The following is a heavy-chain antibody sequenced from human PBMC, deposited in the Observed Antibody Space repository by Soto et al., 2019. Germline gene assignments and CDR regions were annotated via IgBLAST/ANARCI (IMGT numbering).Heavy chain of an antibody. CDR3: AASLIPVMSTPHGYAQLYFDY. CDR2: IYYSGVP. Sequence: SETLSLTCTVSGVSITDYYWSWIRQAPGKGLESMGYIYYSGVPFYNPSLNSRATISRDTSKNQFSLNLYFVTTADTAVYYCAASLIPVMSTPHGYAQLYFDYWGQGSLVTVYS. D-gene: IGHD3-16*01. CDR1: GVSITDYY. V-gene: IGHV4-59*01. J-gene: IGHJ4*02.